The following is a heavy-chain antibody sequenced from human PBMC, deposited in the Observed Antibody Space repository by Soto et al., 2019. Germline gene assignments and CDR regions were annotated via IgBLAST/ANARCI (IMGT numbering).Heavy chain of an antibody. Sequence: SETLSLTCAVSGGSINTFDFSWSWIRQPPGRGLEWIGSIYQSGRTYYIPSLKSRVTMSLEKSKNQFSLKINSVVAADTAIYYCAREMTIFGVAPGGGVDVWGQGTTVTRLL. CDR1: GGSINTFDFS. CDR3: AREMTIFGVAPGGGVDV. V-gene: IGHV4-30-2*01. J-gene: IGHJ6*02. CDR2: IYQSGRT. D-gene: IGHD3-3*01.